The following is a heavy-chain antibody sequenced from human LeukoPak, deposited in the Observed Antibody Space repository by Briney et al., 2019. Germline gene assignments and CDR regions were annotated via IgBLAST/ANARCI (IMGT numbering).Heavy chain of an antibody. CDR3: VRAMAPLDTFNYQYAMDV. V-gene: IGHV1-8*02. Sequence: ASVKVSCKASGYTFTSYYMHWVRQAPGQGLEWMGWMNPNSGNTGYAQKFQGRFTLTRETFISTAYMELSSLRSDDTAVYYCVRAMAPLDTFNYQYAMDVWGQGTMVTVSS. CDR1: GYTFTSYY. D-gene: IGHD5-24*01. CDR2: MNPNSGNT. J-gene: IGHJ6*02.